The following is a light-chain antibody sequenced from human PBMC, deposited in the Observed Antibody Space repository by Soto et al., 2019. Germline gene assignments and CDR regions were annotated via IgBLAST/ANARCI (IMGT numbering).Light chain of an antibody. V-gene: IGKV1-5*01. Sequence: DIQMTQSHSTLSASVGDRVTITCRASQSISSWLAWYQQKPGKAPKLLIYDASSLECGVPSRFSGSGSGTEFTLTISSLQPDDFATYYCQQYNSYSPYMYTFGQGTKLEIK. J-gene: IGKJ2*01. CDR3: QQYNSYSPYMYT. CDR2: DAS. CDR1: QSISSW.